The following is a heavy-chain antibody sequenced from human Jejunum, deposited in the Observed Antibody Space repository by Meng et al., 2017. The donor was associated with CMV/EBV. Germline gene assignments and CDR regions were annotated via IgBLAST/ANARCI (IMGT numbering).Heavy chain of an antibody. D-gene: IGHD3-3*01. CDR2: INSDGSFT. CDR3: GDFEAG. CDR1: GFHFSSYW. J-gene: IGHJ4*02. V-gene: IGHV3-74*01. Sequence: SLKISCAASGFHFSSYWMHWVRQAPGKGLVWVSSINSDGSFTPCADSVKGRFTVSRDNAKSTVYLQMNSLTVEDAAVYYCGDFEAGWGQGTLVTVSS.